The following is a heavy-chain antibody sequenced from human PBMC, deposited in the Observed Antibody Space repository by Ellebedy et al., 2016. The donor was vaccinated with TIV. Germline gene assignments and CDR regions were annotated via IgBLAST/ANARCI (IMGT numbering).Heavy chain of an antibody. J-gene: IGHJ3*02. D-gene: IGHD3-22*01. V-gene: IGHV3-20*04. CDR1: GFTFDDYG. CDR2: INWNGGRT. CDR3: ARELHYHETTGFDQAFDI. Sequence: GESLKISCVASGFTFDDYGMNWVRQGPGKGLEWVSRINWNGGRTTYADAVKGRFTVSRDTAKNSLFLEMNSLRAEDTALYYCARELHYHETTGFDQAFDIWGQGTMVTVSS.